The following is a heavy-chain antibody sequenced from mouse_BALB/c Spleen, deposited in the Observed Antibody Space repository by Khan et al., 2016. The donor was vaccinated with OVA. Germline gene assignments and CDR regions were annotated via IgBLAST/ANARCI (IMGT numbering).Heavy chain of an antibody. CDR1: GYTFTDYA. V-gene: IGHV1S137*01. D-gene: IGHD1-3*01. CDR3: ARGSGNSRFGY. Sequence: QVQLQQSGAELVRPGVSVKISCKGSGYTFTDYAMHWVKQSHAKSLEWIGVISTYYGDSDYNQTFNGKATMTVDTSSSTAYKELARLTSEDSAIYYCARGSGNSRFGYRGQGTLVTVSA. J-gene: IGHJ3*01. CDR2: ISTYYGDS.